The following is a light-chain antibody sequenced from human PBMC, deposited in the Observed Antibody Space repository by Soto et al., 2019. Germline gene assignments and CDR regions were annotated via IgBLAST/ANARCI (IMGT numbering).Light chain of an antibody. CDR1: NGHSSYA. CDR3: QTWGTGNVV. Sequence: QPVLTQSPSASASLGASVKLTCTLSNGHSSYAIAWHQQQPEKGPRYLMKLNSDGSHTKGDGIPDRFSGSSSGAERYLSISSLQSEDEADYYCQTWGTGNVVFGGGTKLTVL. V-gene: IGLV4-69*01. CDR2: LNSDGSH. J-gene: IGLJ2*01.